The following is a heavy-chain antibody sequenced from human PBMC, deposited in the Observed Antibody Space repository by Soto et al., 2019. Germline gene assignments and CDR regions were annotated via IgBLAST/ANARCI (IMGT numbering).Heavy chain of an antibody. D-gene: IGHD2-2*01. J-gene: IGHJ6*02. Sequence: SETLSLTCTVSGGSISSGDYYWSWIRQPPGKGLEWVGYIYYSGSTYYNPSLKSRVTISVDTSKNQFSLKLSSVTAADTAVYYCARDLALPAGYYYGMDVWGQGTTVTVSS. CDR2: IYYSGST. V-gene: IGHV4-30-4*01. CDR3: ARDLALPAGYYYGMDV. CDR1: GGSISSGDYY.